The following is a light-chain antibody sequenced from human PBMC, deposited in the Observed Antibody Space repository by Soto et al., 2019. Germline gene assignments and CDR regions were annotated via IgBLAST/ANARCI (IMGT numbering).Light chain of an antibody. CDR2: KAS. CDR3: QQYNSYSPT. J-gene: IGKJ1*01. V-gene: IGKV1-5*03. Sequence: DIQMTRSPSTLSASVGDRVTITCRASQSISVWLAWYQQKAGKAPNLLIYKASRLESGVPSRFSGSGSETEFTLTISGLQPGDSATYYCQQYNSYSPTFGQGTKVDTK. CDR1: QSISVW.